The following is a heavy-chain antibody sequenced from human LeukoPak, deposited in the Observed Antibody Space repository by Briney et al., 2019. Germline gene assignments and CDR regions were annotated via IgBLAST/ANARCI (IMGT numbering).Heavy chain of an antibody. D-gene: IGHD3-16*02. Sequence: ASVKVSCKASGYTFTSYGISWVRQAPGQGLEWMGWISAYNGNTNYAQKLQGRVTMTTDTPTSTAYMELRSLRSDDTAVYYCARGAPVKNYVWGSYRYAQNWFDPWGQGTLVTVSS. CDR3: ARGAPVKNYVWGSYRYAQNWFDP. V-gene: IGHV1-18*01. J-gene: IGHJ5*02. CDR1: GYTFTSYG. CDR2: ISAYNGNT.